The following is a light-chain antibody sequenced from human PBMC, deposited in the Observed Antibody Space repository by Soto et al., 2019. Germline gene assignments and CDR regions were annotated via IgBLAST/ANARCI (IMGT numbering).Light chain of an antibody. CDR2: GAF. CDR1: QSVSNNY. CDR3: QQYGSSHT. V-gene: IGKV3-20*01. Sequence: EIVMTQSPGTLSVSPGERATLSCRASQSVSNNYLAWYQQKPGQAPRLLIYGAFRRATGIPDRFSGSGSGTDFTLTISRLEPEDFAVFYCQQYGSSHTFGQGTRLEIK. J-gene: IGKJ5*01.